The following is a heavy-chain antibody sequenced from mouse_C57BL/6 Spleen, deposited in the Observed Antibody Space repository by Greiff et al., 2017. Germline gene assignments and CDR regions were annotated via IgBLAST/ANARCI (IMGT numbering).Heavy chain of an antibody. CDR3: ARHEDRYYYGSSYDWFAY. D-gene: IGHD1-1*01. J-gene: IGHJ3*01. CDR2: FYPGSGSI. CDR1: GYTFTEYT. Sequence: QVQLQQSGAELVKPGASVKLSCKASGYTFTEYTIHWVKQRSGQGLEWIGWFYPGSGSIKYNEKFKDKATLTADKSSSTVYMELSRLTSEDSAVYFCARHEDRYYYGSSYDWFAYWGQGTLVTVSA. V-gene: IGHV1-62-2*01.